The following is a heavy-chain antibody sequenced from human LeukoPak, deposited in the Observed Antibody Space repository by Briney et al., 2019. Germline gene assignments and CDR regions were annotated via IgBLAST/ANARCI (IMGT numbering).Heavy chain of an antibody. J-gene: IGHJ5*02. CDR3: ARDRAGAQSWVALDP. CDR1: GFTVSNDY. V-gene: IGHV3-66*02. Sequence: GGSLRLSCAASGFTVSNDYMAWVRQAPGRGLEGVSLIYGDGTTFYTDSVKGRFTISRDNFKNTLYPQMSSLRPEDTALYYCARDRAGAQSWVALDPWGQGTLVTVSS. CDR2: IYGDGTT. D-gene: IGHD3-10*01.